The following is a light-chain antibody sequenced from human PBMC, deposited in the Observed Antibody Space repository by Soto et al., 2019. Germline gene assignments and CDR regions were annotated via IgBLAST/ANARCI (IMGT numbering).Light chain of an antibody. V-gene: IGKV3-15*01. CDR2: VAS. CDR3: QHYNVSPLT. CDR1: QSVSSN. Sequence: EIVMTQSPATLSVSPGERATLSCRASQSVSSNLAWYQQQPGQTPKLLIYVASTRATGIPARFSGSGSGTEFTLTISSLQSEDFAVYYCQHYNVSPLTFGGGTKVEFK. J-gene: IGKJ4*01.